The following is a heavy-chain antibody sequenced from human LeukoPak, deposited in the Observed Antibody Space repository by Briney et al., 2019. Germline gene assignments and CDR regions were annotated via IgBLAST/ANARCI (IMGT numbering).Heavy chain of an antibody. CDR1: GYTFTSYY. CDR2: INPNSGGT. Sequence: EASVKVSCKASGYTFTSYYMHWVRQAPGQGLEWMGWINPNSGGTNYAQKFQGRVTMTRDTSISTAYMELSRLRSDDTAVYYCARAGYSSSWYPGWFDPWGQGTLVTVSS. J-gene: IGHJ5*02. V-gene: IGHV1-2*02. CDR3: ARAGYSSSWYPGWFDP. D-gene: IGHD6-13*01.